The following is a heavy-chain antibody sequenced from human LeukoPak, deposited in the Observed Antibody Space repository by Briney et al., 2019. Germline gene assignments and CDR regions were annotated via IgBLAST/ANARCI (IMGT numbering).Heavy chain of an antibody. CDR2: IYSGGST. V-gene: IGHV3-53*04. Sequence: PGGSLRLSCAASGFTFSSYWMHWVRQAPGKGLEWVSVIYSGGSTYYADSVKGRFTISRHNSKNTLYLQMNSLRAEDTAVYYCARVLQRWLQLGAFDIWGQGTMVTVSS. CDR1: GFTFSSYW. J-gene: IGHJ3*02. CDR3: ARVLQRWLQLGAFDI. D-gene: IGHD5-24*01.